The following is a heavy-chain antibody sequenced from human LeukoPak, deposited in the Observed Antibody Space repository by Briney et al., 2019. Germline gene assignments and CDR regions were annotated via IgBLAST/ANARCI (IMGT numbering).Heavy chain of an antibody. Sequence: PSETLSLTCTVSGGFISSYYWSWIRQPPGKGLEWIGYIYYSGSTNYNPSLKSRVTISVDTSKNQFSLKLSSVTAADTAVYYCAKGGSYWYFDLWGRGTLVTVSS. CDR1: GGFISSYY. CDR3: AKGGSYWYFDL. CDR2: IYYSGST. V-gene: IGHV4-59*01. J-gene: IGHJ2*01. D-gene: IGHD1-26*01.